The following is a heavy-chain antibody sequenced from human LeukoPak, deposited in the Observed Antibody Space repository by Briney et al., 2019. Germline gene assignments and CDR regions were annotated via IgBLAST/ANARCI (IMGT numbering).Heavy chain of an antibody. J-gene: IGHJ4*02. Sequence: SGTLSLTCTVSGGSISSGDYYWSWIRQPPGKGLEWIGYIYYSGSTYYNPSLKSRVTISVDTSKNQFSLKLSSVTAADTAVYYCARDLSVPWEPPPIDYWGQGTLVTVSS. CDR3: ARDLSVPWEPPPIDY. CDR1: GGSISSGDYY. V-gene: IGHV4-30-4*01. D-gene: IGHD1-14*01. CDR2: IYYSGST.